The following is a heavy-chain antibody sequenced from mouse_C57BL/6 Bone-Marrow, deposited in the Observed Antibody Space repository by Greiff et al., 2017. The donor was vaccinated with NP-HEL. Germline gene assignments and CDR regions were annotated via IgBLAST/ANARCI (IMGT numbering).Heavy chain of an antibody. V-gene: IGHV2-2*01. CDR3: ARNGYSNYGRFAY. Sequence: QVQLKQSGPGLVQPSQSLSITCTVPGFSLTSYGVHWVRQSPGKGLEWLGVIWSGGSTDYNAAFISRLSISKDNSKSQVFFKMNSLQADDTAIYYCARNGYSNYGRFAYWGQGTLVTVSA. CDR1: GFSLTSYG. CDR2: IWSGGST. D-gene: IGHD2-5*01. J-gene: IGHJ3*01.